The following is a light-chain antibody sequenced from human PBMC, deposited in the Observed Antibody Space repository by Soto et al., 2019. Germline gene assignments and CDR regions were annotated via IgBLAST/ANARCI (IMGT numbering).Light chain of an antibody. CDR1: SSDVGGYNY. CDR2: EVS. V-gene: IGLV2-14*01. J-gene: IGLJ1*01. Sequence: QSALTQPASVSGSPGQSITISCTGTSSDVGGYNYVSWYQQHPGKAPKLIIYEVSNRPSGVSNRFSGSKSGNTASLTISGLQAEDEADYYRNSYTSKSTGVFGTGTKLTV. CDR3: NSYTSKSTGV.